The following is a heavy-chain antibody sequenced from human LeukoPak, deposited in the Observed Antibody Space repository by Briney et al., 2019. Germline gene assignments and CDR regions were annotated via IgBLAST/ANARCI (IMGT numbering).Heavy chain of an antibody. CDR3: ARDPAGVSSSWLDY. Sequence: PGGSLRLSCAASGFTFSSYNMNWVRQAPGKGLEWVSYITTSSRAIYYADSVRGRFTFSRDNAKNSLYLQMNSLRAEDTAVYYCARDPAGVSSSWLDYWGQGTLVTVSS. J-gene: IGHJ4*02. D-gene: IGHD6-13*01. V-gene: IGHV3-48*01. CDR1: GFTFSSYN. CDR2: ITTSSRAI.